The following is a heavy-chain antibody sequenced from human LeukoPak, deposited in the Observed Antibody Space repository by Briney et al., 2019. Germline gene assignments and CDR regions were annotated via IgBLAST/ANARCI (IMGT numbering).Heavy chain of an antibody. V-gene: IGHV3-21*04. D-gene: IGHD5-24*01. CDR1: GFTFSSYS. J-gene: IGHJ3*01. CDR2: ISSSSSYI. Sequence: GGSLRLSCAASGFTFSSYSMNWVRQAPGKGLEWVSSISSSSSYIYYADSVKGRFTISRDNSKNTLYLQMNSLRAADTAVYYCAKEMATIRAFDFWGQGTMVTVSS. CDR3: AKEMATIRAFDF.